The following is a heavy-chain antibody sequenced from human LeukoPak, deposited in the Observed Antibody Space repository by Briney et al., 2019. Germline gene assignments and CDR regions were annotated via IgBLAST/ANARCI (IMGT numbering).Heavy chain of an antibody. J-gene: IGHJ5*02. D-gene: IGHD3-10*01. CDR2: IYYSGST. V-gene: IGHV4-61*08. CDR3: ARRFVQEEAAGGLQYGINWFDH. Sequence: SETLSLTCTVSGGSISSEDYYWNWIRQPPGKGLEGIGYIYYSGSTNYNSSLKSRFTISVDRSKNQLTLELSAVSTAERAAEYCARRFVQEEAAGGLQYGINWFDHWGQGTLVTVSS. CDR1: GGSISSEDYY.